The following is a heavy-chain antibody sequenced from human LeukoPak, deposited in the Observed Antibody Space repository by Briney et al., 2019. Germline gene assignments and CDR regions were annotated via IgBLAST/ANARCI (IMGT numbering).Heavy chain of an antibody. CDR1: GFTLSTYS. Sequence: GGSLRLSCAASGFTLSTYSMNWVRQAPGKGLEWVSSISSSSSYMYYADSVKGRFIISRDNAKNSLHLQMNSLRAEDTAVYYCARGGVGLVIIPGWDYDYYGLDVWGQGTTVTVSS. CDR2: ISSSSSYM. CDR3: ARGGVGLVIIPGWDYDYYGLDV. D-gene: IGHD3/OR15-3a*01. J-gene: IGHJ6*02. V-gene: IGHV3-21*01.